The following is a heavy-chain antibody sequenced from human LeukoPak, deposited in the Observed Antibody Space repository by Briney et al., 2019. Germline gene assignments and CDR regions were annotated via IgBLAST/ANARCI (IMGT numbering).Heavy chain of an antibody. CDR1: GCTFSDYY. CDR2: ISSSGSTI. Sequence: GGSLRLSCVASGCTFSDYYMSWIRQAPGKGLEWVSYISSSGSTIYYADSVKGRFTIPRDNAKNSLYLQMNSLRAEDTAVYYCARAPLGDAFDIWGQGIMVTVFS. D-gene: IGHD7-27*01. V-gene: IGHV3-11*04. J-gene: IGHJ3*02. CDR3: ARAPLGDAFDI.